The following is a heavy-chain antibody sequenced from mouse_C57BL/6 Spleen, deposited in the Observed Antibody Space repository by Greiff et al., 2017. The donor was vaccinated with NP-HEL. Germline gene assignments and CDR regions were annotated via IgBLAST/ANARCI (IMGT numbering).Heavy chain of an antibody. Sequence: QVQLQQPGAELVKPGASVKMSCKASGYTFTSYWITWVKRRPGQGLEWIGDIYPGSGSTNYNEKFKSKATLTVDTSSSTAYMQLSSLTSEDSAVYYCARLITTVVAFDYWGQGTTLTVSS. CDR3: ARLITTVVAFDY. D-gene: IGHD1-1*01. CDR2: IYPGSGST. V-gene: IGHV1-55*01. J-gene: IGHJ2*01. CDR1: GYTFTSYW.